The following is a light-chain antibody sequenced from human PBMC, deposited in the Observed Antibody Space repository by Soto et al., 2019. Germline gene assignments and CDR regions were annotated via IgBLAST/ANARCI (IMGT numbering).Light chain of an antibody. CDR2: SDN. Sequence: QSVLTQPYSASGTPGQRVTISCSGSSSNIGSHTLNWYQQLPGSAPSLLIYSDNQRPSGVPDRFSGSTSGTSASLAISGLQSEDEAEYYCAAWDDTLNAAVFGGGTKLTGL. CDR1: SSNIGSHT. J-gene: IGLJ2*01. V-gene: IGLV1-44*01. CDR3: AAWDDTLNAAV.